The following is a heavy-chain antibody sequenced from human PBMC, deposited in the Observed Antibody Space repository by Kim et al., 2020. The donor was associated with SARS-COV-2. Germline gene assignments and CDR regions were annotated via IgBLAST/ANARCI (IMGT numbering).Heavy chain of an antibody. J-gene: IGHJ3*02. D-gene: IGHD2-21*02. CDR3: AKDPDCGGDCYFYAFDI. CDR2: ISYDGNNK. CDR1: GFTFSSYA. V-gene: IGHV3-30*04. Sequence: GGSLRLSCAASGFTFSSYAMHWVRQAPGKGLEWVAVISYDGNNKYYADSVKGRFTISRDNSKNTLYLQMNSLRAEDTAVYYCAKDPDCGGDCYFYAFDIWGQGAVVTVSS.